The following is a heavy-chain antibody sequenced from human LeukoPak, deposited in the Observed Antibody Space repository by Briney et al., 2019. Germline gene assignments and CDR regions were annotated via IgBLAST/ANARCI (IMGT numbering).Heavy chain of an antibody. Sequence: SVMVSCKASGGTFSSYAISWVRQAPGQGLEWMGGIIPIFGTANYAQKFQGRVTITTDESTSTAYMELSSLRSEDTAVYYCATDGGNYNWFDPWGQGTLVTVSS. CDR1: GGTFSSYA. CDR3: ATDGGNYNWFDP. J-gene: IGHJ5*02. D-gene: IGHD4-23*01. CDR2: IIPIFGTA. V-gene: IGHV1-69*05.